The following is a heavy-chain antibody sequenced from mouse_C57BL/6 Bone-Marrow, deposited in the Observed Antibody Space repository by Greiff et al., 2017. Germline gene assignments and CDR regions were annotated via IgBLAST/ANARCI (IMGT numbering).Heavy chain of an antibody. V-gene: IGHV1-42*01. CDR3: ARWDDGYYLYAMDY. CDR2: INPSTGGT. D-gene: IGHD2-3*01. J-gene: IGHJ4*01. Sequence: VQLQQPGPELVKPGASVKISCKASGYSFTGYYMNWVKQSPEKSLEWIGEINPSTGGTTYNQKFKAKATLTVDKSSSTAYMQLKSLTSEDSAVYYCARWDDGYYLYAMDYWGQGTSVTVSS. CDR1: GYSFTGYY.